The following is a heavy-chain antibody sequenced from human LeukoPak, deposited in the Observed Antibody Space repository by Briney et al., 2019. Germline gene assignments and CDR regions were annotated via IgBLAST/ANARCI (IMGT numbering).Heavy chain of an antibody. D-gene: IGHD5-18*01. CDR3: ARDYHDDTASLFDY. V-gene: IGHV3-7*01. CDR1: GFTFSSYW. J-gene: IGHJ4*02. Sequence: QPGGSLRLSCAASGFTFSSYWMSWVRQAPGKGLEGVANIKQDGSEKYYVDSVKGRFTISRDNAKNSLYLQMNSLRAEDTAVYYCARDYHDDTASLFDYWGQGTLVTVSS. CDR2: IKQDGSEK.